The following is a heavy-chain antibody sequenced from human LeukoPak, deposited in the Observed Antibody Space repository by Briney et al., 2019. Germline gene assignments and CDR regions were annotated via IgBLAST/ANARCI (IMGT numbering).Heavy chain of an antibody. V-gene: IGHV3-7*03. J-gene: IGHJ4*02. CDR1: GFTFGNYW. D-gene: IGHD3-10*01. CDR3: ARDRALNY. CDR2: IKEDGSEK. Sequence: GGSLRLSCVASGFTFGNYWMSWVRHAPRQGLEWVANIKEDGSEKYYMDSVKGRFTISRDNAKNSLYLQMNTLRGDDTAVYYCARDRALNYWGQGTLVTVSS.